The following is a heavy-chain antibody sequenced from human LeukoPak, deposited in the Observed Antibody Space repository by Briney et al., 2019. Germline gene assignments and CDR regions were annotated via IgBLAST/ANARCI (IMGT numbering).Heavy chain of an antibody. D-gene: IGHD6-19*01. CDR3: ADSGVAVAGTLGY. CDR1: GYTFTSYY. V-gene: IGHV1-69*02. CDR2: IIPILGIA. Sequence: SVKVSCKASGYTFTSYYMHWVRQAPGQGLEWMGRIIPILGIANYAQKFQGRVTITADKSTSTAYMELSSLRSEDTAVYYCADSGVAVAGTLGYWGQGTLVTVSS. J-gene: IGHJ4*02.